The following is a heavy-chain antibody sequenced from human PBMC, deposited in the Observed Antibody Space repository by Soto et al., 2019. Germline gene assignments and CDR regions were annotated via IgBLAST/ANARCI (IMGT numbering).Heavy chain of an antibody. Sequence: QVQLVESGGGVVQPGRSLRLSCAASGFTFSSYAMHWVRQAPGKGLEWVAVISYDGSNKYYADSVKGRFTISRDNSKNTLYLQMNSLRAGDTAVYYCARGNSGYARRGYFDYWGQGTLVTVFS. D-gene: IGHD5-12*01. CDR1: GFTFSSYA. J-gene: IGHJ4*02. CDR2: ISYDGSNK. V-gene: IGHV3-30-3*01. CDR3: ARGNSGYARRGYFDY.